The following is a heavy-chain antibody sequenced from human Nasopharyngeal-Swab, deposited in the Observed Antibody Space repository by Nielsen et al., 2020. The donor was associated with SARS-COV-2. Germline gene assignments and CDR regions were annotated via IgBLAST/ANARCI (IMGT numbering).Heavy chain of an antibody. D-gene: IGHD3-22*01. J-gene: IGHJ4*02. Sequence: VRPMPGKGLEWIGEINHSGSTNYTPSLKSRVTISVDTSKNQFSLKLSSVTAADTAVYYCARGQGPRHYYDSSGYYYDVLGRGYYFDYWGQGTLVTVSS. CDR2: INHSGST. CDR3: ARGQGPRHYYDSSGYYYDVLGRGYYFDY. V-gene: IGHV4-34*01.